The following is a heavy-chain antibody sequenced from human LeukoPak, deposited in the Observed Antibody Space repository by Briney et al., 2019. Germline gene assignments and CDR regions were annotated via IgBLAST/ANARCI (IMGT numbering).Heavy chain of an antibody. J-gene: IGHJ4*02. D-gene: IGHD2-15*01. CDR2: VSSDASIT. CDR3: ATSARTYLGSSLDY. CDR1: GFTFSTYW. V-gene: IGHV3-74*01. Sequence: GGSLRLSCAASGFTFSTYWMHWVRQDPGKGLVWVSRVSSDASITSYADPVKGRFTISRDNAKNTLYLQMNSLRAEDTALYYCATSARTYLGSSLDYWGQGTLVTVSS.